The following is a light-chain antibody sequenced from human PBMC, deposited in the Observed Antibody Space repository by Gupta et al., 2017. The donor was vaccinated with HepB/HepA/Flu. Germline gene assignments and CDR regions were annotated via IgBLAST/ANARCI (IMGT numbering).Light chain of an antibody. CDR3: QQSYSTPPFT. J-gene: IGKJ3*01. CDR1: QSISSY. V-gene: IGKV1-39*01. CDR2: AAF. Sequence: SPSSLSASVGVRVTITCRASQSISSYLYWYQQKPGKAPKILIYAAFSLQSGVPSRFSGSGSGTDFTLTISSRQPEDFATYYCQQSYSTPPFTFGHGTKVDIK.